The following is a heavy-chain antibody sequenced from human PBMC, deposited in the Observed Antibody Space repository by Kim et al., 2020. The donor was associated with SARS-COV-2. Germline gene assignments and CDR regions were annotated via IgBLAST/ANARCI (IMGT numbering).Heavy chain of an antibody. V-gene: IGHV1-69*01. J-gene: IGHJ6*02. Sequence: AQKFQGRVTITADESTSTAYMELSSLRSEDTAVYYCARAGYSRPGVGMDVWGQGTTVTVSS. CDR3: ARAGYSRPGVGMDV. D-gene: IGHD6-13*01.